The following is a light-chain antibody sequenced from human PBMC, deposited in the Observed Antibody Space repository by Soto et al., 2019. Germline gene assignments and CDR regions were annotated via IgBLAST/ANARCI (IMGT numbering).Light chain of an antibody. CDR1: HAIRSD. V-gene: IGKV1-17*01. CDR2: AAS. Sequence: DIQMTQSPSSLSASVGDRVTITCRSSHAIRSDLGWIQQKPGKAPKRLIYAASTFQNEVPPWFSGSRSGREITLTISSLQLEDFATEYWLQYNSDPFTFSPSAKVDIK. CDR3: LQYNSDPFT. J-gene: IGKJ3*01.